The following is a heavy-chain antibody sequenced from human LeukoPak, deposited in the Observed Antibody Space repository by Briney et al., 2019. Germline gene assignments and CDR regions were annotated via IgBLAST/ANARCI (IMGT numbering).Heavy chain of an antibody. CDR2: IYRGGRT. D-gene: IGHD6-13*01. J-gene: IGHJ4*02. CDR3: ARINREDGIAAAGTFDY. V-gene: IGHV3-66*01. Sequence: GGSLRLSCAASGFTVSSNYMSWVRQAPGKGLEWVSDIYRGGRTYYADSVKGRFTISRDNCKNTLYLQINSLRAEDTAVYYCARINREDGIAAAGTFDYWVQGTLVTVSS. CDR1: GFTVSSNY.